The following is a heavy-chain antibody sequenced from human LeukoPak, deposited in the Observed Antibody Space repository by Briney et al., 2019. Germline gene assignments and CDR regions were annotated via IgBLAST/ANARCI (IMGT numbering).Heavy chain of an antibody. J-gene: IGHJ3*02. V-gene: IGHV4-59*01. CDR3: ARSPHGDYAGGAFDI. CDR2: IYYSGST. Sequence: SETLSLTCTVSGGSISSYYWSWIRQPPGKGLEWIGYIYYSGSTNYNPSLKSRVTISVDASKNQFSLKLSSVTAADTAVYYCARSPHGDYAGGAFDIWGQGTMVTVSS. D-gene: IGHD4-17*01. CDR1: GGSISSYY.